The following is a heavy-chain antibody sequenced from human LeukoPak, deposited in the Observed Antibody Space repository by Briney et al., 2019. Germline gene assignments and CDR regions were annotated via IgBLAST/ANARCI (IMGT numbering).Heavy chain of an antibody. Sequence: SETLSLTCTVSGGSISSYYWSWIRQPAGKGLEWIGRIYTSGSTNYNPSLKSRVTILVDTSKNQFSLKLRSVTAADTAVYYCARDRFGENWFESWGQGTLVTVSS. CDR3: ARDRFGENWFES. J-gene: IGHJ5*01. CDR2: IYTSGST. V-gene: IGHV4-4*07. CDR1: GGSISSYY. D-gene: IGHD3-10*01.